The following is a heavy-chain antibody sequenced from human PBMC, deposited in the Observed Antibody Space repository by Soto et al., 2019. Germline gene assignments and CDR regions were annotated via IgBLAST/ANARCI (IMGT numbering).Heavy chain of an antibody. V-gene: IGHV5-51*01. CDR3: ATSVEMATTKGDAFDI. D-gene: IGHD5-12*01. Sequence: PGESLKISCKVSGYSFTSYWIGWVRQMPGKGLEWMGIIYPGDSDTRYSPSFQGQVTISADKSISTAYLQWSSLKASDTAMYYCATSVEMATTKGDAFDIWGQGTMVTVSS. CDR1: GYSFTSYW. CDR2: IYPGDSDT. J-gene: IGHJ3*02.